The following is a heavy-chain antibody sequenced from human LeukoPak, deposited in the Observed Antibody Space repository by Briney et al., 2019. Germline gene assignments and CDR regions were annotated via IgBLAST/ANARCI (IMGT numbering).Heavy chain of an antibody. CDR2: ISGSGDST. J-gene: IGHJ4*02. D-gene: IGHD6-13*01. V-gene: IGHV3-23*01. CDR3: AKGPRQQLVTRFDN. CDR1: GFTFSSYA. Sequence: GGSLRLSCAAASGFTFSSYAMVWVRQAPGKGLEWVSAISGSGDSTYYADSVEGRFTISRDDSKNTLYMQMNSLRADDTAVYYCAKGPRQQLVTRFDNWGQGTLVTVSS.